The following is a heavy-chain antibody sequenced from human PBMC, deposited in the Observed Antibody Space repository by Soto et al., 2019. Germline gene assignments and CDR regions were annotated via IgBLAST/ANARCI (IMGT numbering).Heavy chain of an antibody. D-gene: IGHD2-15*01. CDR3: ARVSGQVRYCSGGRCYQTDY. Sequence: PGGSLRLSCAASGFTFSSYEMNWVRQAPGKTLEWVSYISSAGDSSYYADSVKSRFTISRDNAKNSLYLQMNSLRAEDTAVYYCARVSGQVRYCSGGRCYQTDYWGQGTLVTVYS. CDR2: ISSAGDSS. V-gene: IGHV3-48*03. J-gene: IGHJ4*02. CDR1: GFTFSSYE.